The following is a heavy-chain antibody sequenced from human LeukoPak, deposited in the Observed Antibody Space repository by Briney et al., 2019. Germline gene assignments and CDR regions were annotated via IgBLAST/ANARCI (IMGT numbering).Heavy chain of an antibody. J-gene: IGHJ4*02. D-gene: IGHD3-22*01. Sequence: AASVKVSCKASGGTFSRYAFSWVRQAPGQGLEWMGRIIPILGIADYAQKFQGRVTITADESTSTAYMEVSSLKSEDTAVYYCARDSNAEYYYDSSDYWGQGTLVTVSS. CDR3: ARDSNAEYYYDSSDY. CDR2: IIPILGIA. V-gene: IGHV1-69*04. CDR1: GGTFSRYA.